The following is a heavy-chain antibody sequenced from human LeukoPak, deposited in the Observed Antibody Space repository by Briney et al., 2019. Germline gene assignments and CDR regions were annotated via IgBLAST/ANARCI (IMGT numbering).Heavy chain of an antibody. Sequence: PGRSLRLSCAASGFTFSSYGVHWVRQAPGKGLEWVAVIWYDGSNKYYADSVKGRFTISRDNSKNTLYLQMNSLRAEDTAVYYCARDRAGYFDYWGQGTLVTVSS. CDR3: ARDRAGYFDY. V-gene: IGHV3-33*01. CDR1: GFTFSSYG. CDR2: IWYDGSNK. J-gene: IGHJ4*02.